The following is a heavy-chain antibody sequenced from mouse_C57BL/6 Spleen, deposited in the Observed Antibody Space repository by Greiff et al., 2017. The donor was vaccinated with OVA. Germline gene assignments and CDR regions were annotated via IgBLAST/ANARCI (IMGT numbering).Heavy chain of an antibody. D-gene: IGHD2-3*01. Sequence: QVQLQQSGAELAKPGASVKLSCKASGYTFTSYWMHWVKQRPGQGLEWIGYINHSSGYTKYNQKFKYKATLTADKSSSTVYMQQSSLTNEDSAVYYCARNYDDWYFDVWGTGTTVTVSS. V-gene: IGHV1-7*01. CDR3: ARNYDDWYFDV. CDR1: GYTFTSYW. CDR2: INHSSGYT. J-gene: IGHJ1*03.